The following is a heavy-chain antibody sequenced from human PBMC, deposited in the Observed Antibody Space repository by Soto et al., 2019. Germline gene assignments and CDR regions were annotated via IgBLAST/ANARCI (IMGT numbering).Heavy chain of an antibody. J-gene: IGHJ4*02. D-gene: IGHD3-10*01. CDR2: ISGSGGST. CDR1: GFTFSSYA. V-gene: IGHV3-23*01. CDR3: AKTEYYYGSGSYYNADY. Sequence: EVQLLESGGGLVQPGGSLRLSCAASGFTFSSYAMSWVRQAPGKGLEWVSAISGSGGSTYYADSVKGRFTISRDNSKNTLYLQMNSLRAEDTAVYYCAKTEYYYGSGSYYNADYWGQGTLVTVSS.